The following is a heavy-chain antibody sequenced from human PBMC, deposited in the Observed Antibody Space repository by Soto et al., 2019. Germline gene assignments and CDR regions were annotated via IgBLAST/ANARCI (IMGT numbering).Heavy chain of an antibody. CDR2: ISAYNGNT. J-gene: IGHJ6*03. V-gene: IGHV1-18*01. Sequence: ASVKVSCKASGYTFTNYGITWVRQAPGQGLEWMGWISAYNGNTHYTQRLQGRVTMTTDTSTSTAYMELRGLRSDDTAVYYCARGRQLVGYFYYYMDVWGKGTTVSGSS. CDR1: GYTFTNYG. D-gene: IGHD6-6*01. CDR3: ARGRQLVGYFYYYMDV.